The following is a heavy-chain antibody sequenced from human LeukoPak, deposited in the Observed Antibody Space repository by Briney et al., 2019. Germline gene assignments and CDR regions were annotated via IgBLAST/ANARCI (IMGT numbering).Heavy chain of an antibody. CDR1: GFTFNTYS. V-gene: IGHV3-48*04. CDR3: ALQNYDILTGPGY. CDR2: ISSSSSTI. J-gene: IGHJ4*02. D-gene: IGHD3-9*01. Sequence: PGGSLGLSCAASGFTFNTYSMNWVRQAPGKGLEWLSYISSSSSTIYYADSVKGRFTISRDNAKNSLYLQMNSLRVEDTAVYYCALQNYDILTGPGYWGQGTLVTVSS.